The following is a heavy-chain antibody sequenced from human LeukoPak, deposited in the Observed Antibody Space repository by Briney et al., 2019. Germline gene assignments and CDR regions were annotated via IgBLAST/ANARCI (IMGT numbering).Heavy chain of an antibody. J-gene: IGHJ4*02. D-gene: IGHD6-13*01. Sequence: PGGSLRLSCAASGFTFSSYAMHWVRQAPGKGLEWVAVISYDGSNKYYADSVKGRFTISRDNAKNSLYLQMNSLRGEDTAIYYCARDVAETAAAGTNYFDFWGQGTLVTVSS. CDR1: GFTFSSYA. CDR3: ARDVAETAAAGTNYFDF. CDR2: ISYDGSNK. V-gene: IGHV3-30-3*01.